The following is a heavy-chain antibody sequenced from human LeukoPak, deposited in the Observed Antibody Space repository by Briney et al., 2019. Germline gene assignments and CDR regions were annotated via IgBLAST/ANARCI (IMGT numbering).Heavy chain of an antibody. CDR2: INPNGGST. V-gene: IGHV1-46*01. Sequence: ASVKVSCKASGYTFTTYYMHWVRQAPGQGLEWMGVINPNGGSTAYAQKFQGRVTMTRDRSTSTVYMELSSLRSEDTALYYCARGPSGSWQWFDYWGQGTLVTVSS. CDR1: GYTFTTYY. CDR3: ARGPSGSWQWFDY. J-gene: IGHJ4*02. D-gene: IGHD1-26*01.